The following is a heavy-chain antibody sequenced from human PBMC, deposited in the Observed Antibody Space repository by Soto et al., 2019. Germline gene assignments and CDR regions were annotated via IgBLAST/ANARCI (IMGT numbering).Heavy chain of an antibody. D-gene: IGHD4-17*01. CDR1: GFTIAPYT. CDR2: ISYDGSNK. CDR3: TTAEVSNGGNSYPPHY. V-gene: IGHV3-30-3*01. J-gene: IGHJ4*02. Sequence: QVQLVESGGGVVPPGKSLRLSCTASGFTIAPYTFQWVRQAPGKGLEWLALISYDGSNKYYAGSVRGRFTISRDNPKNEVYLDITRLNPEDTAVFYCTTAEVSNGGNSYPPHYWGQGTLVTVSS.